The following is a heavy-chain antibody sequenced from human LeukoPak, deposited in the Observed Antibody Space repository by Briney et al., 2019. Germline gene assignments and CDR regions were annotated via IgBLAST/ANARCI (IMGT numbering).Heavy chain of an antibody. D-gene: IGHD5-24*01. CDR2: ICYSGST. Sequence: SETLSLTCTVSGGSISSYYWNRIRQPPGKGLEWIGYICYSGSTNYNPSLKSRVTISVDTSKNQFSLKLSSVTAADTAVYYCAGRLWRRDGYNLSAFDIWGQGTMVTVSS. J-gene: IGHJ3*02. CDR1: GGSISSYY. CDR3: AGRLWRRDGYNLSAFDI. V-gene: IGHV4-59*01.